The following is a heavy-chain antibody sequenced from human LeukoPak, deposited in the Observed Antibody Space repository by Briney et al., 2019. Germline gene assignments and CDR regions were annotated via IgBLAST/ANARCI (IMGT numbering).Heavy chain of an antibody. CDR3: ARDRLLEDRDYHYYYYMDV. D-gene: IGHD1-1*01. Sequence: GRSLRLSCAASGFTFDDYAMHWVRQAPGKGLEWVSGISWNSGSIGYADSVKGRFTISRDNAKNSLSLQMNSLRAEDTAVYYCARDRLLEDRDYHYYYYMDVWGIGTTVTVSS. J-gene: IGHJ6*03. CDR2: ISWNSGSI. V-gene: IGHV3-9*01. CDR1: GFTFDDYA.